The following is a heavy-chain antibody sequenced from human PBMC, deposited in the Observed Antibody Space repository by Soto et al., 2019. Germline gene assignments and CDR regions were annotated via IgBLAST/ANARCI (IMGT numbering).Heavy chain of an antibody. CDR1: GGSFSTQT. CDR2: IIPILGPA. D-gene: IGHD3-9*01. J-gene: IGHJ5*02. V-gene: IGHV1-69*13. Sequence: SVKVSCKASGGSFSTQTISWVRQAPGQGLEWMGGIIPILGPAKYAQKFQGRLTITADESTNSVYMGLSNLRSEETAIYYCARGTRESRFFDLVNNLLDPPGQGTL. CDR3: ARGTRESRFFDLVNNLLDP.